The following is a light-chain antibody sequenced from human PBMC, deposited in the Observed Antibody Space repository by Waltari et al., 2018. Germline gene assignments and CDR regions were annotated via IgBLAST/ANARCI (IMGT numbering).Light chain of an antibody. CDR2: GTN. CDR1: SSNLGANFD. J-gene: IGLJ1*01. CDR3: QSFDNAFSGYV. V-gene: IGLV1-40*01. Sequence: QSVLTQPPSVSGAPGQPVTISCTGNSSNLGANFDVHWYQHLPGTGPQLLIFGTNSRAVGVPDRFSGSKSGTSASLAITGLQAEDEADYYCQSFDNAFSGYVFGTGTKITVL.